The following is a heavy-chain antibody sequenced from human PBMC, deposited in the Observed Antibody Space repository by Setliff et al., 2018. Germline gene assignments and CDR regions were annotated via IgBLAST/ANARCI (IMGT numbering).Heavy chain of an antibody. CDR1: GGSFSGYY. J-gene: IGHJ6*03. D-gene: IGHD6-19*01. CDR3: AREQWLDPPGYYYMDV. CDR2: IIHSGST. V-gene: IGHV4-34*12. Sequence: NPSETLSLTCAVYGGSFSGYYWSWIRQPPGKRLEWIGEIIHSGSTNYNPSLKSRVTISMDTSKNQFSLKLSYVTAADTAVYYCAREQWLDPPGYYYMDVWAKGTTVTVSS.